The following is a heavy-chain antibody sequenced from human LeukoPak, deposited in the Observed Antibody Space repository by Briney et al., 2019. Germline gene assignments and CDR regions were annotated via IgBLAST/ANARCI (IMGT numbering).Heavy chain of an antibody. CDR3: ARDGPMSFMDV. D-gene: IGHD3-10*02. CDR2: ISSSGSTI. CDR1: GFTFSSYE. Sequence: GGSLRLSCAASGFTFSSYEMNWVRQAPGKGLEWVSYISSSGSTIYYADSVKGRFTISRDNAKNSLYLQMNSLRAEDTAVYYCARDGPMSFMDVWGKGTTVTISS. J-gene: IGHJ6*03. V-gene: IGHV3-48*03.